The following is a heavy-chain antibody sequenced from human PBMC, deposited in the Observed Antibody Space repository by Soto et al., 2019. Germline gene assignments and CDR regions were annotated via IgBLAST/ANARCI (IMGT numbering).Heavy chain of an antibody. CDR1: GYTFTTHG. V-gene: IGHV1-18*01. Sequence: QVQLVQSGAEVKKPGASVKFSCKASGYTFTTHGISWVRQVPGQGLEWMGWVRGDNGHTNYAQSLQGRVTMTTDTSTNTAYMELRSLRSDDTAVYYCARDLGYCRSGTCSREWFARWGQGTVVTVSS. D-gene: IGHD2-15*01. CDR3: ARDLGYCRSGTCSREWFAR. CDR2: VRGDNGHT. J-gene: IGHJ5*02.